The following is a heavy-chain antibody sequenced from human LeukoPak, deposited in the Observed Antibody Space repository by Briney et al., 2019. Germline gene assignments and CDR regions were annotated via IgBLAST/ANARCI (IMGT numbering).Heavy chain of an antibody. CDR3: ASIAGSSWSFSNDY. V-gene: IGHV3-21*01. Sequence: PGGSLRLSCAASGFTFSSYSMNWVRQAPGKGLEWVSSISSSSSYIYYADSVKGRFTIPRDNAKNSLYLQMNSLRAEDTAVYYCASIAGSSWSFSNDYWGQGTLVTVSS. CDR2: ISSSSSYI. CDR1: GFTFSSYS. J-gene: IGHJ4*02. D-gene: IGHD6-13*01.